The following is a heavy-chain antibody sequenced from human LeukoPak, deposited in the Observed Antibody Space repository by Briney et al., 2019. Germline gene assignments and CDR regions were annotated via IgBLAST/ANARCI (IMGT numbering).Heavy chain of an antibody. D-gene: IGHD2-21*01. Sequence: GGSLRLSCAASGFTFSSSAMSWVRQAPGKGLEWVSSISGSGSGGSTYYADSVKGRFTISRDNAKNSLSLLMNNLRAEDTAFYYCARDVRRARGLVVDVIPYFFDNWSQGTLVTVSS. CDR2: ISGSGSGGST. CDR1: GFTFSSSA. CDR3: ARDVRRARGLVVDVIPYFFDN. V-gene: IGHV3-23*01. J-gene: IGHJ4*02.